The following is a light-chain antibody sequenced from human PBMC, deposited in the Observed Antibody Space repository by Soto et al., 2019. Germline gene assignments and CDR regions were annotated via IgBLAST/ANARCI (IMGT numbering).Light chain of an antibody. CDR3: QQYSTSLT. Sequence: EILMTQSPATLSVSPGERVILSCRASQSVGSTLAWYQQKPGQAPRLLIRGASTRATGVPARFSGSGSGTECTLTISSLQSEDFAVYYCQQYSTSLTFGGGTTREIK. CDR1: QSVGST. V-gene: IGKV3-15*01. CDR2: GAS. J-gene: IGKJ4*02.